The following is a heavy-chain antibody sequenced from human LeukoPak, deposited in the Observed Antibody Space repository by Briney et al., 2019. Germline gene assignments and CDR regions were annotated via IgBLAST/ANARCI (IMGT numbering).Heavy chain of an antibody. CDR1: GGSISSGGYS. D-gene: IGHD4-17*01. CDR3: ARGPDYGDYGDIDY. V-gene: IGHV4-61*08. Sequence: SQTLSLTCAVSGGSISSGGYSWSWIRQPPGKGLEWIGYIYYSGSTNYNPSLKSRVTISVDTSKNQFSLKLSSVTAADTAVYYCARGPDYGDYGDIDYWGQGTLVTVSS. CDR2: IYYSGST. J-gene: IGHJ4*02.